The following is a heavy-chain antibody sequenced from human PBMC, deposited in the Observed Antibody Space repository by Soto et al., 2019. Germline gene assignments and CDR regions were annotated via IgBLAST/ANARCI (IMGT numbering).Heavy chain of an antibody. Sequence: SSPAPPYTLPTYGITWARSAPGQGLEWMGWISAYNGNTNYARRLQGRVSMTTETSTSTAYMERRSLRSDDTAVYYCARGWRSGYQHSSYYYMGGWGKESTVT. CDR1: PYTLPTYG. J-gene: IGHJ6*03. CDR3: ARGWRSGYQHSSYYYMGG. CDR2: ISAYNGNT. D-gene: IGHD3-3*01. V-gene: IGHV1-18*01.